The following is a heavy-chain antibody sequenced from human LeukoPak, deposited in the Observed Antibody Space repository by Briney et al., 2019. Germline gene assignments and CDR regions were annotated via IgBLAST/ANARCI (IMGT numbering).Heavy chain of an antibody. V-gene: IGHV1-8*01. CDR3: ARSMVRGVRGNYYFDY. CDR1: GYTFTSYD. CDR2: MNPNSGNT. J-gene: IGHJ4*02. D-gene: IGHD3-10*01. Sequence: ASVKVSCKASGYTFTSYDINWVRQATGQGLEWMGWMNPNSGNTGYAQKFQGRVTMTRNTSISTACMELSSLRSEDTAVYYCARSMVRGVRGNYYFDYWGQGTLVTVSS.